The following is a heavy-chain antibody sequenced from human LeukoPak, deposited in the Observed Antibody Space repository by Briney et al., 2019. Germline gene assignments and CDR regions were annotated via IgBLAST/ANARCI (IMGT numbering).Heavy chain of an antibody. CDR2: ISSSSSYI. CDR1: GFTFSSYS. CDR3: ARERDGYPDY. Sequence: PGGSLRLSCEASGFTFSSYSMNWVRQAPGKGLEWVSSISSSSSYIYYADSVKGRFTISRDNAKNSLYLQMNSLRAEDTAVYYCARERDGYPDYWGQGTLVTVSS. V-gene: IGHV3-21*01. J-gene: IGHJ4*02. D-gene: IGHD5-24*01.